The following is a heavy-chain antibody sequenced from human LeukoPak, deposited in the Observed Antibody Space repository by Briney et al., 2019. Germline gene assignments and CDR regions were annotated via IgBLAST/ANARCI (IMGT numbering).Heavy chain of an antibody. CDR3: ARYYYDSDDAFDI. J-gene: IGHJ3*02. CDR2: IIPIFGTA. Sequence: ASVKVSCKASGGTFSSYAISWVRQAPGQGLEWMGGIIPIFGTANYAQKFQGRVTITADKSTSTAYMELSSLRSEDTAVYYCARYYYDSDDAFDIWGQGTMVTVSS. CDR1: GGTFSSYA. V-gene: IGHV1-69*06. D-gene: IGHD3-22*01.